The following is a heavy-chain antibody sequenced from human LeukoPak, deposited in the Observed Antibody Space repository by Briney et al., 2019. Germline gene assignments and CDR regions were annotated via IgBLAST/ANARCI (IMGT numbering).Heavy chain of an antibody. CDR1: GFTFSSYG. CDR3: AKDYYESSGYFEY. D-gene: IGHD3-22*01. J-gene: IGHJ4*02. Sequence: GGSLRLSCAASGFTFSSYGMHWVRQAPGKGLEWVALIWFDGSNKYYADSVKGRFTISGDNSKNTLYLQMNSLRAEDTAVYYCAKDYYESSGYFEYWGQGTLVTVSS. CDR2: IWFDGSNK. V-gene: IGHV3-33*06.